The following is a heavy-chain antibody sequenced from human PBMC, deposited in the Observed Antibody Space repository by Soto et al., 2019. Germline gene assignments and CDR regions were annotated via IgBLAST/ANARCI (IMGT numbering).Heavy chain of an antibody. CDR2: ISGGDGNT. D-gene: IGHD2-15*01. CDR3: ARCSGGSWYVPLDY. J-gene: IGHJ4*02. Sequence: EVHLLESGGTLVQPGGSLRLSCAASGFIFSNYAISWVRQAPGKGLEWVSGISGGDGNTYYADSVRGRFTISRDNTKNTLYLQMNCLRAEDTAVYYCARCSGGSWYVPLDYWGQGTLVTVSS. V-gene: IGHV3-23*01. CDR1: GFIFSNYA.